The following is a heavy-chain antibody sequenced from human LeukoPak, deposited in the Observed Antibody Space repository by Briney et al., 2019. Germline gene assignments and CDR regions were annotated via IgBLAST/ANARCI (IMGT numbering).Heavy chain of an antibody. CDR3: ARDGPRSGYDLGHFDN. Sequence: SETLSLTCTVSGGSISSYFWTWIRQPAGMGLEWIGRIYTSGSTNYKPSLKSRVTMSVDTSKNQFSLKLSSVTAADTAVYYCARDGPRSGYDLGHFDNLGQGTLVTASS. J-gene: IGHJ4*02. D-gene: IGHD5-12*01. CDR1: GGSISSYF. CDR2: IYTSGST. V-gene: IGHV4-4*07.